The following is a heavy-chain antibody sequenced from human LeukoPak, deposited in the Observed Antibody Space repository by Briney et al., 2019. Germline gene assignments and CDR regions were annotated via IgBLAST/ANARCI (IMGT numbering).Heavy chain of an antibody. Sequence: SVKVSCKASGGTFSSYAISWVRLAPGQGLEWMGRIIPILNIANYAQKFQGRVTIVADESTSTAYMELSSLRSEDTAVYYCASSIVVVAASEYFQHWGQGTLVTVSS. D-gene: IGHD2-15*01. CDR1: GGTFSSYA. J-gene: IGHJ1*01. CDR2: IIPILNIA. V-gene: IGHV1-69*04. CDR3: ASSIVVVAASEYFQH.